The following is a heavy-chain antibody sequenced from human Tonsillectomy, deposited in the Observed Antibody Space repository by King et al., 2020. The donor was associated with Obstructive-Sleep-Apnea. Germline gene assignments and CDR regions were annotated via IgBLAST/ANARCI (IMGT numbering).Heavy chain of an antibody. CDR2: MYYSGNT. CDR1: GDSISNYY. J-gene: IGHJ4*02. D-gene: IGHD5-12*01. CDR3: ARHRGVEDYGGYGDYFDY. V-gene: IGHV4-59*08. Sequence: QLQESGPGLVKPSETLSLTCTVSGDSISNYYLSWIRQPPGKGLEWIGDMYYSGNTNYNPSLKSRVTLSVDTSKIQFSLRLSSVTAADTAVYYCARHRGVEDYGGYGDYFDYWGQGTLVTVSS.